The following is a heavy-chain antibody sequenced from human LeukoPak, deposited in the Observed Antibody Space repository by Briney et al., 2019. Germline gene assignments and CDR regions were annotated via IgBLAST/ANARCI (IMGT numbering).Heavy chain of an antibody. J-gene: IGHJ6*03. CDR2: IIPIFGTA. V-gene: IGHV1-69*13. CDR3: ASYSSGWAGRDYYYYYMDV. CDR1: GGTFSSYA. Sequence: AVKVSCKASGGTFSSYAISWVRQDPGRGLEWMGGIIPIFGTANYDHTFQGRVTITSDESTSTAYMELSSLRSEDTAVYYCASYSSGWAGRDYYYYYMDVWGKGTTVTVSS. D-gene: IGHD6-19*01.